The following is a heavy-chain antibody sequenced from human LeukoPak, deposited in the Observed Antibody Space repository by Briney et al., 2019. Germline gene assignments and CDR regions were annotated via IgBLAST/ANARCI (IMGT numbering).Heavy chain of an antibody. Sequence: ASVQVSCKASGYTFTDSSIHWVRQAPGQGLEWMGWIKCDSGVTKYAEKFQGRVSMTRDTSISTAYMDLSRLTSDDTAIYYCARDGGGTYQDFDYWGQGTLVTVSS. CDR2: IKCDSGVT. CDR1: GYTFTDSS. CDR3: ARDGGGTYQDFDY. J-gene: IGHJ4*02. V-gene: IGHV1-2*02. D-gene: IGHD1-26*01.